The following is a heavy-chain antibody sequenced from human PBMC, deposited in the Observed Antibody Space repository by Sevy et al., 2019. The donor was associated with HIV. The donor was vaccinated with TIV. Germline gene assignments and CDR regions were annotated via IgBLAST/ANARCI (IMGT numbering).Heavy chain of an antibody. CDR3: ARRGYDSTGYPQYYFDN. Sequence: GGSLILSCKASGYRFTSYWIAWVRQMPGKGLEWMGIIYPNDSDIRYSPSLQGQVTISVDKSISTAYLQWSSLKASDTAMYFCARRGYDSTGYPQYYFDNWGQGTLVTVSS. D-gene: IGHD3-22*01. CDR1: GYRFTSYW. CDR2: IYPNDSDI. J-gene: IGHJ4*02. V-gene: IGHV5-51*01.